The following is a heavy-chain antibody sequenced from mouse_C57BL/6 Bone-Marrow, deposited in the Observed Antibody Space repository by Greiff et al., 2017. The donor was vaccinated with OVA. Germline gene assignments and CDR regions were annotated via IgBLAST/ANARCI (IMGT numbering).Heavy chain of an antibody. CDR2: ISSGGSYT. CDR3: ARRWLLFDY. J-gene: IGHJ2*01. CDR1: GFTFSSYG. D-gene: IGHD2-3*01. Sequence: EVMLVESGGDLVKPGGSLKLSCAASGFTFSSYGMSWVRQTPDKRLEWVATISSGGSYTYYPDSVKGRFTISRDNAKNTLYLQMSSLKSEGTAMYYCARRWLLFDYWGQGTTLTVSS. V-gene: IGHV5-6*02.